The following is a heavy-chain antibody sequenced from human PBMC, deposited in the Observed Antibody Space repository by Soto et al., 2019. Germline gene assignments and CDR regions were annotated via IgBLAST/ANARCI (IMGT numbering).Heavy chain of an antibody. CDR1: EFNFSDYY. J-gene: IGHJ6*02. CDR3: ARMPDYDSSGVALDV. Sequence: QVQLVESGGGLVKPGGSLRLSCAGSEFNFSDYYMTWIRQAPGKGLEWVSYISSSGNTIYYADSVKGRFTISRDNAKNSLYLQMHSLRAEDTAVYYCARMPDYDSSGVALDVWGQGTTVTVS. D-gene: IGHD3-22*01. V-gene: IGHV3-11*01. CDR2: ISSSGNTI.